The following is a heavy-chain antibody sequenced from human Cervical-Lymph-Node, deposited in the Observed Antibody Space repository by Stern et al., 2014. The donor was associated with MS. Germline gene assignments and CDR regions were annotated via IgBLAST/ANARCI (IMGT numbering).Heavy chain of an antibody. CDR3: ARDQGFQLMNS. Sequence: VQLVESGPGLVRPSGTLSLTCAVSGGSISNDNWWSWVRQPPGQGLEVIGMVYHPGSATYDPSLKSRVTISFDKSKNQFSLRLTSMTAADTAVYYCARDQGFQLMNSWGQGTLVIVSS. J-gene: IGHJ4*02. V-gene: IGHV4-4*02. D-gene: IGHD2-2*01. CDR1: GGSISNDNW. CDR2: VYHPGSA.